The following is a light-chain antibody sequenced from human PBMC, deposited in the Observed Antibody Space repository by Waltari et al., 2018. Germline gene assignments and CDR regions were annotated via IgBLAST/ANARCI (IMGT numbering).Light chain of an antibody. Sequence: QTVVTQEPSFSVSPGGTVTLTCGLSSGSVSMSNFPSWYQQTPGQAPLSLMYNTYTRSSGLPDRFSGSILGNKAVLTITGAQADDASHYYCMLYMGSGTALFGGGTKLTVL. CDR2: NTY. CDR3: MLYMGSGTAL. J-gene: IGLJ2*01. CDR1: SGSVSMSNF. V-gene: IGLV8-61*01.